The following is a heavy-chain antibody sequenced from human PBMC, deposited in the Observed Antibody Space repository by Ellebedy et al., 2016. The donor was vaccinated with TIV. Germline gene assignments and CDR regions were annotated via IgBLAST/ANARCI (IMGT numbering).Heavy chain of an antibody. CDR3: AAVAPQQITMIPSGY. J-gene: IGHJ4*02. CDR2: INAGNGNT. CDR1: GGTFSSYA. D-gene: IGHD3-22*01. Sequence: ASVKVSCXASGGTFSSYAMHWVRQAPGQRLEWMGWINAGNGNTKYSQKFQGRVTITRDTSASTAYMELSSLRSEDTAVYYCAAVAPQQITMIPSGYWGQGTLVTVSS. V-gene: IGHV1-3*01.